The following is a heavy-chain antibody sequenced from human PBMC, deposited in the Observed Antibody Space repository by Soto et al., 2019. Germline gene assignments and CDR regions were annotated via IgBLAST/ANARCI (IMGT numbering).Heavy chain of an antibody. CDR1: GFTFTSSA. Sequence: ASVKVSCKASGFTFTSSAMQWVRQARGQRLEWIGWIVVGSGNTNYAQKFQERVTITRDMSTSTAYMELSSLRSEDTAVYYCAVFGEHQTGFDPWGQGTLVTVSS. D-gene: IGHD3-10*01. V-gene: IGHV1-58*02. CDR3: AVFGEHQTGFDP. CDR2: IVVGSGNT. J-gene: IGHJ5*02.